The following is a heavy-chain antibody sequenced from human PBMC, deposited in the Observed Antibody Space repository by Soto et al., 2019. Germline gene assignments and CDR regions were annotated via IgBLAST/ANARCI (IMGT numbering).Heavy chain of an antibody. V-gene: IGHV3-23*01. CDR2: ISGSGGST. Sequence: GGSLRLSCAASGFTFSSYAMSWVRQAPGKGLEWVSAISGSGGSTYYTDSVKGRFTISRDNSKNTLYLQMNSLRAEDTAVYYCAKGGWGTSYAFDIWGQGTMVTVSS. CDR1: GFTFSSYA. CDR3: AKGGWGTSYAFDI. D-gene: IGHD7-27*01. J-gene: IGHJ3*02.